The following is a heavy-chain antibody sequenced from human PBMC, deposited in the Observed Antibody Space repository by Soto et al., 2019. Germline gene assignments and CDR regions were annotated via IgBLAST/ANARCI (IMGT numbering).Heavy chain of an antibody. J-gene: IGHJ6*02. D-gene: IGHD6-19*01. CDR1: GYTFTGYY. CDR2: INPNSGGT. CDR3: ARGKIAVAGKGYYYGMDV. Sequence: GASVKVSCKASGYTFTGYYMHWVRQAPGQGLEWMGWINPNSGGTNYAQKFQGWVTMTRDTSISTAYMELSRLRSDDTAVYYCARGKIAVAGKGYYYGMDVWGQGTTVTVSS. V-gene: IGHV1-2*04.